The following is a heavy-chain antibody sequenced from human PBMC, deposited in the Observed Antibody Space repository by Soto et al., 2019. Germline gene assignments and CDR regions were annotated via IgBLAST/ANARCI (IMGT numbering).Heavy chain of an antibody. J-gene: IGHJ4*02. CDR1: GGSISSYY. D-gene: IGHD3-22*01. CDR2: IYYTGST. CDR3: ARGYYYYDLGY. V-gene: IGHV4-59*12. Sequence: SETLSLTCTVSGGSISSYYWSWIRQPPGKGLEWIGYIYYTGSTNYNPSLKSRVTISVDTSKNQFSLKLSSVTAADTAVYYCARGYYYYDLGYWGQGTLVTVSS.